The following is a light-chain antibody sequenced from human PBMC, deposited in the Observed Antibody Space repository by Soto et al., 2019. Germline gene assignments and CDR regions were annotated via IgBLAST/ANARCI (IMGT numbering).Light chain of an antibody. CDR2: HAS. J-gene: IGKJ5*01. CDR1: QSISNW. Sequence: DIKMNQSPATLTACVGDRLTITCRASQSISNWLALYQQKPGTAPKLLIYHASTLESGVPSRFSGSGSGTEFTLTISSLQAEDVAVYYCQKYYSSTINCGKGQRRAIK. V-gene: IGKV1-5*01. CDR3: QKYYSSTIN.